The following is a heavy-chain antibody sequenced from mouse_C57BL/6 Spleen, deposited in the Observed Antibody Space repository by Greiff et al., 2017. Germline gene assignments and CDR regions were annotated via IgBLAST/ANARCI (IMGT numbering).Heavy chain of an antibody. J-gene: IGHJ4*01. Sequence: VQLQESGAELAKPGASVKLSCKASGYTFTSYWMPWVHQRPGQGLEWIGYINPSSGYTKYNQQFKDKATLTADKSSSTAYMQLSSLTYEDAAVYDCAREGLYYDYDDEAMDYWGQGTSVTVSS. CDR3: AREGLYYDYDDEAMDY. V-gene: IGHV1-7*01. CDR1: GYTFTSYW. CDR2: INPSSGYT. D-gene: IGHD2-4*01.